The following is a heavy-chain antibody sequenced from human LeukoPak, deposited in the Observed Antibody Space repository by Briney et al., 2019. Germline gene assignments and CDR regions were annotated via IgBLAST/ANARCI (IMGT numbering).Heavy chain of an antibody. Sequence: ASVKVSCKASGYTFTSYGISWVRQAPGQGLEWMGWISAYNGNTNYAQKLRGRVTMTTDTSTSTAYMELRSLRSDDTAVYYCARVQDIVVVVAAGPGDYWGQGTLVTVSS. CDR3: ARVQDIVVVVAAGPGDY. CDR2: ISAYNGNT. CDR1: GYTFTSYG. D-gene: IGHD2-15*01. J-gene: IGHJ4*02. V-gene: IGHV1-18*01.